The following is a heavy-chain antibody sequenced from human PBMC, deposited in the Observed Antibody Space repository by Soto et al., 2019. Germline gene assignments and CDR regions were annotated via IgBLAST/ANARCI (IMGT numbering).Heavy chain of an antibody. D-gene: IGHD6-19*01. CDR1: GGSFSGYY. V-gene: IGHV4-34*01. CDR3: ARRQQWRNSPQGGDAFDI. J-gene: IGHJ3*02. Sequence: QVQLQQWGAGLLKPSETLSLTCAVYGGSFSGYYWSWIRQPPGKGLEWIGEINHSGSTNYNPSLKSRVTISVDTSKNQFSLKLSSVTAADTAVYYCARRQQWRNSPQGGDAFDIWGQGTMVTVSS. CDR2: INHSGST.